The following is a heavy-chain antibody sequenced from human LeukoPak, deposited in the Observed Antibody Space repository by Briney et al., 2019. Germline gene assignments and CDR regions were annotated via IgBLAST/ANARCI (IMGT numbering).Heavy chain of an antibody. CDR1: GYTFTGYY. CDR2: INPNSGGT. D-gene: IGHD6-19*01. J-gene: IGHJ4*02. V-gene: IGHV1-2*02. Sequence: ASVKVSCKASGYTFTGYYMHWVRQAPGQGLEWMGWINPNSGGTNYAQKFQGRVTMTRDTSISTAYMELSRLRSEDTAVYYCAREAVSSGCLPAWGQGTLVTVSS. CDR3: AREAVSSGCLPA.